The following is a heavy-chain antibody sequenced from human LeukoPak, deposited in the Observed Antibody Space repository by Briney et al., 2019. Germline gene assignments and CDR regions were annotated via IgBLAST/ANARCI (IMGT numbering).Heavy chain of an antibody. Sequence: GGSLRLSCAASGFTFSSYAMSWVRQVPGKGLEWVSVISGSGDNTYYADSVKGRFTISRDNSKNMLYLQMNSLRAVDTAVYYCAKWKYSNSGIDDYWGQGTLVTVSS. CDR1: GFTFSSYA. CDR3: AKWKYSNSGIDDY. V-gene: IGHV3-23*01. CDR2: ISGSGDNT. D-gene: IGHD6-6*01. J-gene: IGHJ4*02.